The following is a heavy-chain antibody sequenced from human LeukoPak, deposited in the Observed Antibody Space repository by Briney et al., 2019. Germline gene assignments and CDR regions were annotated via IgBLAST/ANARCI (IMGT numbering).Heavy chain of an antibody. J-gene: IGHJ4*02. D-gene: IGHD6-19*01. Sequence: PGGSLRLSCAASGFTFSSYGKHWVRQAPGKGLEWVAFIRYDGSNKYYADSVKGRFTISRDNSKNTLYLQMNSLRAEDTAVYYCAKDSLSLVAGGSYFDYWGQGTLVTVSS. CDR2: IRYDGSNK. CDR1: GFTFSSYG. V-gene: IGHV3-30*02. CDR3: AKDSLSLVAGGSYFDY.